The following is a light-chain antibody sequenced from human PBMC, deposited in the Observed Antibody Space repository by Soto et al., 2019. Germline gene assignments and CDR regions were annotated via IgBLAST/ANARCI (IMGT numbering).Light chain of an antibody. CDR3: QQYNNWPPWT. CDR1: QSISSN. CDR2: GAS. Sequence: EIVLTQSPGTLPLSPGERATLSCWASQSISSNLAWYQQRPVQAPRLLIYGASIRATGIPARFSGGGSGTEFTLTISGLQSEDFAVYYCQQYNNWPPWTFGQGTKVDI. J-gene: IGKJ1*01. V-gene: IGKV3-15*01.